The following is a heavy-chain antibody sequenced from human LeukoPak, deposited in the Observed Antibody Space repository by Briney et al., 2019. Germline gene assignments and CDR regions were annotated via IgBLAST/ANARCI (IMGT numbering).Heavy chain of an antibody. V-gene: IGHV4-34*01. J-gene: IGHJ4*02. CDR3: ASGIFEPRGY. D-gene: IGHD3-3*01. Sequence: SETLSLTCAVSGGSFSGYYWSWIRQPPGKGLEWIGEINHSGSTNYHPSLKSRVTISLDTSKNQFSLKLSSVTAADTAVYYCASGIFEPRGYWGQGTLVTVSS. CDR1: GGSFSGYY. CDR2: INHSGST.